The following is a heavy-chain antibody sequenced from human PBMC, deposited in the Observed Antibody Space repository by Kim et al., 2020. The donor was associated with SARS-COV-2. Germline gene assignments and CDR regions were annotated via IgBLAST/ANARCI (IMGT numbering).Heavy chain of an antibody. CDR3: ARDVLLWFGESGAFDI. J-gene: IGHJ3*02. Sequence: SVKGRYTISRDNAKDSLYLQMNRLRAEDTAVYYCARDVLLWFGESGAFDIWGQGTMVTVSS. V-gene: IGHV3-11*06. D-gene: IGHD3-10*01.